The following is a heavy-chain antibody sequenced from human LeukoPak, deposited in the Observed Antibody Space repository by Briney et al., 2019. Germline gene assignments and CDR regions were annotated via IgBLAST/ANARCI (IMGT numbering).Heavy chain of an antibody. V-gene: IGHV1-2*02. J-gene: IGHJ5*02. CDR2: INPNSGGT. CDR3: ARVVAGNWFDP. D-gene: IGHD6-19*01. Sequence: ASVKVSCKASGYTFAGYYMHWVRQAPGQGLEWMGWINPNSGGTNYAQKFQGRVTMTRDTSITTAYMELSRLRSDDTAVYYCARVVAGNWFDPWGQGTLVTVSS. CDR1: GYTFAGYY.